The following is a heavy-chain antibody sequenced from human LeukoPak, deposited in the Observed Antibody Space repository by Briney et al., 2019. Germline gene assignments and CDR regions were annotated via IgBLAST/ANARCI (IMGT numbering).Heavy chain of an antibody. V-gene: IGHV4-59*01. CDR2: IYYSGTT. D-gene: IGHD4-17*01. CDR3: AREDPQTTVPEGMDV. J-gene: IGHJ6*02. CDR1: GGSISIYY. Sequence: PSETLSLTCTVSGGSISIYYWSWIRQSPGKGLEWIGYIYYSGTTNYNPSLKSRVTISVETSKNQFSLQLRSVTAADTAVYYCAREDPQTTVPEGMDVWGQGTTVTVSS.